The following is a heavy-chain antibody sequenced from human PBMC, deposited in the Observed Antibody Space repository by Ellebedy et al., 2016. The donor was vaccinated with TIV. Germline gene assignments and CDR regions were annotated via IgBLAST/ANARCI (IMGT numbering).Heavy chain of an antibody. CDR2: IYSTGDT. CDR3: AKETTELTATTLY. Sequence: PGGSLRLSCAASGFTVSNNYMRWVRQAPGKGLEWVSLIYSTGDTHYADSVKGRFTISRDNSKNTLNLQLSSLRSEDTAVYYCAKETTELTATTLYWGQGTLVTVSS. V-gene: IGHV3-66*03. J-gene: IGHJ4*02. CDR1: GFTVSNNY. D-gene: IGHD1-1*01.